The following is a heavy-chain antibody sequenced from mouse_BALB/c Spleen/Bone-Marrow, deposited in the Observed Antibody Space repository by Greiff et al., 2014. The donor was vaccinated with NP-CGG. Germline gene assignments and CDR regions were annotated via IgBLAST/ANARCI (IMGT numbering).Heavy chain of an antibody. J-gene: IGHJ4*01. CDR3: ARTYRPYALDY. Sequence: EVQLVESGGGLVKPGGSLKLSCAASGFTFSDYYMYWVRQTPDRRLEWVATISDGGDYTDYPDNVKGRFTISRDNAKNTLHLQMSSLKSEDTAMYYCARTYRPYALDYWGQGTSVTVSS. D-gene: IGHD2-14*01. CDR1: GFTFSDYY. V-gene: IGHV5-4*02. CDR2: ISDGGDYT.